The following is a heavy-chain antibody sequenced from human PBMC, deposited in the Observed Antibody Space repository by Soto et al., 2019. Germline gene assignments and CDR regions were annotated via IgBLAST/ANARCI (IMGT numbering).Heavy chain of an antibody. V-gene: IGHV1-18*01. CDR1: GYTFTDFG. Sequence: QGQLVQSGAEVKKPGASVKVSCKASGYTFTDFGISWVRQAPGQGLEWMGWISAYNGNTNYAQKVQGRVTMTTDTXTXPAYMELRSLRSDDTAVYYCARDSGNLGNWAYFFDSWGQGTLVTVSS. J-gene: IGHJ4*02. D-gene: IGHD7-27*01. CDR3: ARDSGNLGNWAYFFDS. CDR2: ISAYNGNT.